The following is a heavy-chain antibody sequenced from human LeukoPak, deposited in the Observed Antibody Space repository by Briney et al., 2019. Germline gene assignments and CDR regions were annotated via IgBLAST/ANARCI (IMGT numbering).Heavy chain of an antibody. CDR2: ISYDGSNK. CDR1: GFTFSSYG. D-gene: IGHD3-10*01. CDR3: AREGTMYYYGSGSDAFDI. Sequence: GGSLRLSCAASGFTFSSYGMHWVRQAPGKGLEWVAVISYDGSNKYYADSVKGRFTISRDNSKNTLYLQMNSLRAEDTAVYYCAREGTMYYYGSGSDAFDIWGQGTMVTVSS. V-gene: IGHV3-30*03. J-gene: IGHJ3*02.